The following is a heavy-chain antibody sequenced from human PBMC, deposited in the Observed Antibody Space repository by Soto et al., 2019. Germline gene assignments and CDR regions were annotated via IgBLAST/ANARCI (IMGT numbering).Heavy chain of an antibody. Sequence: AASVKVSCKASGGTFSNYAVNWVRQAPGQGLEWMGRIIPISGAANYAQKFQGRVTITADKSTSTSYMELSSLRSEDTAVYYCARDMTRTVVPYFDFWGQGTLVTVSS. CDR1: GGTFSNYA. V-gene: IGHV1-69*06. D-gene: IGHD1-7*01. CDR2: IIPISGAA. J-gene: IGHJ4*02. CDR3: ARDMTRTVVPYFDF.